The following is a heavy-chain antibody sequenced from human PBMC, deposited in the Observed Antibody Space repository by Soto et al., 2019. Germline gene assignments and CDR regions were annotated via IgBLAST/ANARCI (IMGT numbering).Heavy chain of an antibody. CDR2: VYYSGST. V-gene: IGHV4-59*01. CDR1: GDSTSTYY. D-gene: IGHD2-21*01. Sequence: PSETLSLTCDVSGDSTSTYYWSWIRQPPGKGLEWIGYVYYSGSTLYNPSLESRVTLSIDMSKKQVSLKLNSVIAADTAVYYCARTRMIESWIDYWGHGTLVTVSS. J-gene: IGHJ4*01. CDR3: ARTRMIESWIDY.